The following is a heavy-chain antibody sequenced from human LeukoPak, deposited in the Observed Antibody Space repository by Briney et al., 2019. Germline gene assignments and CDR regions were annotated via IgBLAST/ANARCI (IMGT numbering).Heavy chain of an antibody. CDR3: ARVSPDTYYYYYYMDV. V-gene: IGHV4-59*01. J-gene: IGHJ6*03. CDR2: IYYSGST. D-gene: IGHD2-2*02. CDR1: GGSISSYY. Sequence: SETLSLTCTVSGGSISSYYWSWIRQPPGKGLEWIGYIYYSGSTNYNPSLKSRVTISVDTSKNQFSLKLSSVTAADTAVYYCARVSPDTYYYYYYMDVWGKGTTVTISS.